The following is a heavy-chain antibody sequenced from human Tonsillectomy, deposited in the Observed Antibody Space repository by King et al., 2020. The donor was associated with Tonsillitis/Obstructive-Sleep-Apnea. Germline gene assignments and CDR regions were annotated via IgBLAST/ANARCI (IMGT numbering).Heavy chain of an antibody. CDR1: GFTFSSYE. CDR2: ITSSGSSI. J-gene: IGHJ6*02. CDR3: ATEGGPHCSSTSCYSHYYYYGMDV. Sequence: QLVQSGGGLVQPGGSLRLSCAASGFTFSSYEMNWVRQAPGKGLEWVSYITSSGSSIYYADSVKGRFTISRDNAKNSLYLQMNSLRAEDTAVYYCATEGGPHCSSTSCYSHYYYYGMDVWGQGTTVTVSS. V-gene: IGHV3-48*03. D-gene: IGHD2-2*01.